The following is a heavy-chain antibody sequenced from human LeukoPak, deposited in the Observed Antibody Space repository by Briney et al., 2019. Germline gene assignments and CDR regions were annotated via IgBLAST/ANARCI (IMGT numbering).Heavy chain of an antibody. CDR2: IIPILGIA. D-gene: IGHD3-10*01. Sequence: SVKVSCKASGYTFTGFYIHWVRQALGQGLEWMGMIIPILGIANYAQKFQGRVTITEDKSTSTAYMELSSLRSEDTAVYYCATVWFGDYKGSFDYWGQGTLVTVSS. CDR1: GYTFTGFY. J-gene: IGHJ4*02. V-gene: IGHV1-69*02. CDR3: ATVWFGDYKGSFDY.